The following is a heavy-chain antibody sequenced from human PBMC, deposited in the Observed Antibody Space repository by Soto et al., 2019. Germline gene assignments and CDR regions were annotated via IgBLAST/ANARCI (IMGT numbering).Heavy chain of an antibody. V-gene: IGHV4-61*01. CDR3: ARSMHYSDGSNYSPFDY. CDR1: GDSVSSGNYY. D-gene: IGHD3-22*01. Sequence: QVQLQESGPGLVKPSETLSLTCTVSGDSVSSGNYYWSWIRQPPGKGLEWIGYFYYTGSTNYNPSLKSRVTISIDASKNQFSLRLSSVTAADTAVYYCARSMHYSDGSNYSPFDYWGQGTLVTVSS. J-gene: IGHJ4*02. CDR2: FYYTGST.